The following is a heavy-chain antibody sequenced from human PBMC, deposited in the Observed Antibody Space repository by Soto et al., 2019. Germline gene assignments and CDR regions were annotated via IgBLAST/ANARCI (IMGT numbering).Heavy chain of an antibody. D-gene: IGHD3-22*01. CDR3: ARVVVVIPPGYYYAMDV. V-gene: IGHV3-48*02. Sequence: GGSLRLSCAASGFTFSSFHMNWVRQAPGRDLEKVAYITSSSDTIYYSDSVKGRFTISRDNGKNSLFLQMNSLRDEDTAVYYCARVVVVIPPGYYYAMDVWGQGTTVTVSS. CDR1: GFTFSSFH. J-gene: IGHJ6*02. CDR2: ITSSSDTI.